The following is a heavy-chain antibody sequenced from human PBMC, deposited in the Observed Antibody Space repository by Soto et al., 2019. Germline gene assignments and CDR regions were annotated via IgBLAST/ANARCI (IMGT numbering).Heavy chain of an antibody. CDR3: ARSVFP. V-gene: IGHV4-39*07. J-gene: IGHJ5*02. CDR2: IYYSENT. Sequence: SETLSLTCTVSGGSVSSSTYSWGWIRQHPGKGLEWIGYIYYSENTYYNPSLMGRVTISVDTSKNQFSLKLTSVTAADTAVYYCARSVFPWGQGTLVTVSS. CDR1: GGSVSSSTYS.